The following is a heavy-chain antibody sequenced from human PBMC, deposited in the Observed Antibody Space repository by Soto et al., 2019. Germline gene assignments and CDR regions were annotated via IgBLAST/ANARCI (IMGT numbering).Heavy chain of an antibody. D-gene: IGHD3-3*01. V-gene: IGHV3-53*02. Sequence: VQLVETGGGLIQPGGSLRLSCAASGFTVSSNYMSWVRQAPGKGLEWVSVIYSGGSTYYADSVKGRFTISRDNSKNTLYLQMNSLRAEDTAVYYCARANTYYDFWSGYYTSYYFDYWGQGTLVTVSS. CDR1: GFTVSSNY. CDR2: IYSGGST. CDR3: ARANTYYDFWSGYYTSYYFDY. J-gene: IGHJ4*02.